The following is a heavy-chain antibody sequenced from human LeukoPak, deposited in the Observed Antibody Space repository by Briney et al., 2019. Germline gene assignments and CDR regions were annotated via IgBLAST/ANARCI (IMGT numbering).Heavy chain of an antibody. CDR2: ISSSGTTI. CDR3: ATFTDY. V-gene: IGHV3-48*03. J-gene: IGHJ4*02. CDR1: GLTLSNYE. Sequence: PGGSLRLSCAASGLTLSNYEMNWVRQAPGKGLEWVSYISSSGTTIQYADSVKGRFTISRDNAKNSLYLQMNTLRAEDTAVYYCATFTDYWGQGTLVTVSS.